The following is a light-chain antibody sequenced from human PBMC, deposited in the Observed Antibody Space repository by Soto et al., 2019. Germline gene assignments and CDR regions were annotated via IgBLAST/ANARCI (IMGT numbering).Light chain of an antibody. CDR2: DTS. V-gene: IGKV3-20*01. J-gene: IGKJ1*01. CDR3: QQYGASPWT. Sequence: EVGLTQSPGTLSLSPGERATLSCRASQSVSSSHLAWYQQKRGQAPRLLIYDTSTRATGIPDRFSGSGSGTDFTLTISRLEPEDFAVYHCQQYGASPWTFGQGTKVEGK. CDR1: QSVSSSH.